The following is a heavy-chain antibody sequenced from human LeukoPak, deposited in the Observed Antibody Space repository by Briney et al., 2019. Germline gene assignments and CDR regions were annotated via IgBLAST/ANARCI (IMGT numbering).Heavy chain of an antibody. CDR1: GYSFTSYW. CDR3: ARLLADYYDSSGSLSRAFDY. D-gene: IGHD3-22*01. V-gene: IGHV5-51*01. CDR2: IYPGDSDT. J-gene: IGHJ4*02. Sequence: GESLKISCEGSGYSFTSYWIGWVRQMPGKGLEWMGIIYPGDSDTRYSPSFQGQVTISADKSISTAYLQWSSLKASDAAMYYCARLLADYYDSSGSLSRAFDYWGQGTLVTVSS.